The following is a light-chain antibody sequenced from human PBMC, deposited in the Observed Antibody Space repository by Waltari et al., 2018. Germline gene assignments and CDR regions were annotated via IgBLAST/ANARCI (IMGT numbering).Light chain of an antibody. Sequence: QSALTQPASVSGSPGQSITISCTGTSSDVGSYNLVSWYQQRPGKAPKLSIYEVNKRPSGVSNRFAGSKSGNTASLTISGLRAEDEADYYCCSFAGTTTYYVFGTGTQVTVL. CDR3: CSFAGTTTYYV. J-gene: IGLJ1*01. CDR2: EVN. CDR1: SSDVGSYNL. V-gene: IGLV2-23*02.